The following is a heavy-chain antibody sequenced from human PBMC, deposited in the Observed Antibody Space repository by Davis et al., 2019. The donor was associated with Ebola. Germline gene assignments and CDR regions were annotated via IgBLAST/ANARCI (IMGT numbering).Heavy chain of an antibody. CDR2: IYHSGST. D-gene: IGHD3-3*01. CDR1: GGSISSGGYS. V-gene: IGHV4-30-2*01. CDR3: ARGYYDGRGWFDP. J-gene: IGHJ5*02. Sequence: SETLSLTCAVSGGSISSGGYSWSWIRQPPGKGLEWIVYIYHSGSTYYNPSLQSRVTISVARSKNQFSLKLSSVTAADTAVYYCARGYYDGRGWFDPWGQGTLVTVSS.